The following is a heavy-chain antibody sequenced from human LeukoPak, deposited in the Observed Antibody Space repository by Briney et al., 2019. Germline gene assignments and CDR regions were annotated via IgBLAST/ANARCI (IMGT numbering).Heavy chain of an antibody. CDR2: INPSGGST. CDR1: GYTFTSYY. J-gene: IGHJ6*02. Sequence: ASVKVSCKASGYTFTSYYMHWVRQAPGQGLEWMGIINPSGGSTSYAQKFQGRVTMTRDTSTSTAYMELRSLRSDDTAVYYCARVNDILTGYTTPYYYYGMDVWGQGTTVTVSS. D-gene: IGHD3-9*01. CDR3: ARVNDILTGYTTPYYYYGMDV. V-gene: IGHV1-46*01.